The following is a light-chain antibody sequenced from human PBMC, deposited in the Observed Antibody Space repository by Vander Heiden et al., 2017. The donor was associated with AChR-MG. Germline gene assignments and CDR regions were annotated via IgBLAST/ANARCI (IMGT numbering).Light chain of an antibody. CDR2: KAS. CDR1: QGISIW. CDR3: QQYNSYSSYT. V-gene: IGKV1-5*03. Sequence: DIQMTQSPSTLSASVGDRVTITCRASQGISIWLAWYQQKPGKAPKILISKASSLESGVPSRFSGRGSGTDFTLTISSLQPDDFATYYCQQYNSYSSYTFGQGTKVEIK. J-gene: IGKJ2*01.